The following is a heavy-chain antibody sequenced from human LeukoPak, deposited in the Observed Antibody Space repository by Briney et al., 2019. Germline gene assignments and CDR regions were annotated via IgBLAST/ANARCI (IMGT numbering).Heavy chain of an antibody. V-gene: IGHV3-48*03. CDR3: ARFSSSSSIQWFYFDY. CDR2: ISSSGSTI. Sequence: SGGSLRLSCAASGFTFSNYEMSWVRQAPGKGLEWVSYISSSGSTIYYADSVKGRFTISRDNAKNSLYLQMSSLRAEDTAVYYCARFSSSSSIQWFYFDYWGQGTLVTVSS. J-gene: IGHJ4*02. D-gene: IGHD6-6*01. CDR1: GFTFSNYE.